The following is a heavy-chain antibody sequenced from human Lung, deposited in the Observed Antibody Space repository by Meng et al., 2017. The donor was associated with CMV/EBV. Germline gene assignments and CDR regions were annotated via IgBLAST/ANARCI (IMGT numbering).Heavy chain of an antibody. D-gene: IGHD3-10*01. V-gene: IGHV4-4*02. CDR2: IPHRGSS. CDR1: GDSITNHNW. Sequence: QVRLREAGPPHVKPSETLSLPCAVSGDSITNHNWWAWVRQPPGKGLEWIGEIPHRGSSAYNPSLKSRVSMSIDKSKNQFSLKLTSVTAADTAVYHCLRRSGGSVWGQGTLVTVSS. J-gene: IGHJ1*01. CDR3: LRRSGGSV.